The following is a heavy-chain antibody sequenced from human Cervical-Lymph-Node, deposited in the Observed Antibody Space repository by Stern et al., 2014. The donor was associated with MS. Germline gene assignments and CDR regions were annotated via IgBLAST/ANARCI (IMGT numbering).Heavy chain of an antibody. CDR3: ARDFVDTAMITRSDHLDS. D-gene: IGHD5-18*01. CDR2: INTNTGNS. CDR1: GYTLTNYP. J-gene: IGHJ4*02. Sequence: MQLVESGSELKEPGASVKVSCKASGYTLTNYPMNWVRQAPGQGLEWMGWINTNTGNSTYAQGFTGRFVFSLDTSVSTAYLHISSLKAEDTAVYYCARDFVDTAMITRSDHLDSWGQGTLVTVSS. V-gene: IGHV7-4-1*02.